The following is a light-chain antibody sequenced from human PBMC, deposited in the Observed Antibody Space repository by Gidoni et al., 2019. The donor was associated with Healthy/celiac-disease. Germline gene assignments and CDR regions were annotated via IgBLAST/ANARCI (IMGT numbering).Light chain of an antibody. Sequence: DIQITQSPSTLSASVGDRVTITCRASQSISSWLAWYQQKPGKAPKLLIYKASSLESGVPSRFSGSGSGTEFTLNISSLQPDDFATYYCQQYNSYSPEAWTFXQXTKVEIK. V-gene: IGKV1-5*03. J-gene: IGKJ1*01. CDR1: QSISSW. CDR3: QQYNSYSPEAWT. CDR2: KAS.